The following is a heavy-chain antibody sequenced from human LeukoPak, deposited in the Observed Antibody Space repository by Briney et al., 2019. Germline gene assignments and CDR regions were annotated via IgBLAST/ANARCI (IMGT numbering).Heavy chain of an antibody. J-gene: IGHJ6*02. CDR3: ARSPSTKRLYDFWSGPSLGYYYYGMDV. D-gene: IGHD3-3*01. CDR2: INTNTGNP. V-gene: IGHV7-4-1*02. Sequence: ASVKVSCKASGYTFTSYAMNWVRQAPGQGLEWMGWINTNTGNPTYAQGFTGRFVFSLDTSVSTAYLQISSLKAEDTAAYYCARSPSTKRLYDFWSGPSLGYYYYGMDVWGQGTTVTVSS. CDR1: GYTFTSYA.